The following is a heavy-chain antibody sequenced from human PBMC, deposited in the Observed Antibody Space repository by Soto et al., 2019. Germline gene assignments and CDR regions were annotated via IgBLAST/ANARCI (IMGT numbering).Heavy chain of an antibody. CDR3: VRVAGSASWYETDS. J-gene: IGHJ4*02. V-gene: IGHV4-38-2*01. D-gene: IGHD6-13*01. CDR1: GYSISSGYY. CDR2: TYYGASS. Sequence: SETLSLTCAVSGYSISSGYYWGWIRQPPGKGLEWLGTTYYGASSYYNPSLRSRITILLDASTNQLSLKLSSVTAADTAVYFSVRVAGSASWYETDSWGQGILVTVSS.